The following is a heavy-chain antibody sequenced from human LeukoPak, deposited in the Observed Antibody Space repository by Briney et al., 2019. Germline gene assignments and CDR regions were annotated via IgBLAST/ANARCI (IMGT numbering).Heavy chain of an antibody. CDR2: IYHSGST. V-gene: IGHV4-38-2*01. Sequence: SETLSLTCAVSGYSISSGYYWGWIRQPPGKGLEWIGSIYHSGSTYYNPSLKSRVTISVDTSKNQFSLKLSSVTAADTAVYYCAGPRGSSNGAFDFWGQGTMVTVSS. CDR1: GYSISSGYY. CDR3: AGPRGSSNGAFDF. D-gene: IGHD4-11*01. J-gene: IGHJ3*01.